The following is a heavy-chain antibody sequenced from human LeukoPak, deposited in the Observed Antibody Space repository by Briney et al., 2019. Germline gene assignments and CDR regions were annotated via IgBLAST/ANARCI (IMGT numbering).Heavy chain of an antibody. CDR1: GFTFSIYG. CDR2: VSFDRSNS. D-gene: IGHD2-15*01. V-gene: IGHV3-30*18. J-gene: IGHJ4*02. CDR3: AKDDKERGYCSGGACYSMALDY. Sequence: GGSLRLSCAASGFTFSIYGMHWVRQAPGRGLEWVAVVSFDRSNSYHADSVKGRFTVSRDNSENMLYLQMNSLRPEDTAVYYCAKDDKERGYCSGGACYSMALDYWGQGTLVTVSS.